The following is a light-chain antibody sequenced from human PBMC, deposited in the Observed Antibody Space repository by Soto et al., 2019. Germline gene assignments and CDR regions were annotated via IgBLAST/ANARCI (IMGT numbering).Light chain of an antibody. CDR1: SSDVGGYDY. J-gene: IGLJ2*01. V-gene: IGLV2-11*01. Sequence: QSVLTQPRSVSGSPGQSVTISCAGTSSDVGGYDYVSWYQQHPAKVPKILIFDVTKRPSGVPNRFSGSKSGNTASLTISGLQADDEADYYCCSYAGSYTLIFGGGTQLTVL. CDR2: DVT. CDR3: CSYAGSYTLI.